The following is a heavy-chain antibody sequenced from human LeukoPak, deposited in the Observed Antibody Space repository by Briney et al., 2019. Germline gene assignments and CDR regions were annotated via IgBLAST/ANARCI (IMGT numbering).Heavy chain of an antibody. CDR3: AKKEALYCSGGSCYYFDY. J-gene: IGHJ4*02. Sequence: GGSLRLSCAASGFTFSSYAMSWVRQAPGKGLEWVSAISGSGDSTYYADSVKGRFTISRDNSKNTLYLQMNSLRAEDTAVYYCAKKEALYCSGGSCYYFDYWGQGTLVTVSS. D-gene: IGHD2-15*01. V-gene: IGHV3-23*01. CDR1: GFTFSSYA. CDR2: ISGSGDST.